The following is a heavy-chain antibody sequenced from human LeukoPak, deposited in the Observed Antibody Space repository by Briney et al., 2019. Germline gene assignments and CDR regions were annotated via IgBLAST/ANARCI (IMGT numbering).Heavy chain of an antibody. J-gene: IGHJ6*03. CDR3: ARGPAQLLLPCYYYYMDV. CDR1: GYTFTSHD. CDR2: MNPNSGNT. V-gene: IGHV1-8*03. D-gene: IGHD2-2*01. Sequence: GASVKVSCKASGYTFTSHDINWVRQATGQGLEWMGWMNPNSGNTGYAQKFQGRVTITRNTSISTAYMELSSLRSEDTAVYYCARGPAQLLLPCYYYYMDVWGKGTTVTVSS.